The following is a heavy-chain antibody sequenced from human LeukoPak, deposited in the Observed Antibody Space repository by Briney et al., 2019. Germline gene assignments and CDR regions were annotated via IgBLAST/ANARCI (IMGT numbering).Heavy chain of an antibody. D-gene: IGHD3-10*01. CDR2: INHSGST. Sequence: PSETLSLTCAVYGGSFIGYYWSWIRQPPGKGLEWIGEINHSGSTNYNPSLKSRVTISVDTSKNQFSLKLSSVTAADTAVYYCARFITMVRGVIISWFDPWGQGTLVTVSS. CDR3: ARFITMVRGVIISWFDP. CDR1: GGSFIGYY. V-gene: IGHV4-34*01. J-gene: IGHJ5*02.